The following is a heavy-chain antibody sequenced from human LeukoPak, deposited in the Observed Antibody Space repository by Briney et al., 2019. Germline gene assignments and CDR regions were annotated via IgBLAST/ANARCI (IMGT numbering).Heavy chain of an antibody. V-gene: IGHV3-23*01. Sequence: GSLRLSCAISGFIFNTNGMNWVRQSPGKGLEWLATIAGGDESTYYADSVKGRFAISRDNSKNTVFLHMNSLRVEDTAVYYCARGVYWSLDYWGQGTPVTVSS. CDR1: GFIFNTNG. CDR3: ARGVYWSLDY. D-gene: IGHD1-1*01. CDR2: IAGGDEST. J-gene: IGHJ4*02.